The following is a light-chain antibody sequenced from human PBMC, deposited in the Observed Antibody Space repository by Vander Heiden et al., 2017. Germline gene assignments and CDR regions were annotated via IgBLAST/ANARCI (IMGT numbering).Light chain of an antibody. CDR3: QKRRNWPLT. J-gene: IGKJ4*01. Sequence: EIVLTSSPPTLSLSPGDRATLPCRTSQSVSGYLEWYQQKPGQAPRRRIYGASNRATGSPARLSGSGSGTDCTRTSSSLEPEDFAVYYCQKRRNWPLTFGGGTKVEIK. CDR1: QSVSGY. V-gene: IGKV3-11*01. CDR2: GAS.